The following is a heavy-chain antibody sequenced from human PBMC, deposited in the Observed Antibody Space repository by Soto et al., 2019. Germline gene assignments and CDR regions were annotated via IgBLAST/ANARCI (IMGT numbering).Heavy chain of an antibody. V-gene: IGHV3-21*01. CDR3: ARAETYDYGALDY. CDR1: GFTFSSYS. D-gene: IGHD3-3*01. CDR2: ISSSSSYI. Sequence: GGSLRLSCAASGFTFSSYSMNWVRQAPGKGLEWVSSISSSSSYIYYADSVKGRFTISRDNAKNSLYLQMNSLRAEDTAVYYCARAETYDYGALDYWGQGTLVTVSS. J-gene: IGHJ4*02.